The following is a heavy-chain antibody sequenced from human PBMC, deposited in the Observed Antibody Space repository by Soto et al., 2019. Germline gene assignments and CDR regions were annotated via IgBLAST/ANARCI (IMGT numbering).Heavy chain of an antibody. CDR3: AGGRIGYCSGGSCWTDAFDI. V-gene: IGHV3-66*01. CDR2: IFSGGST. J-gene: IGHJ3*02. D-gene: IGHD2-15*01. CDR1: GFTVSNNY. Sequence: GGSLRLSCAASGFTVSNNYMSWVRQAPGKGLEWVSVIFSGGSTNYVDSVKGRFTTSRDNSKNTLYLQMNSLRAEDTAVYYCAGGRIGYCSGGSCWTDAFDIWGQGTMVTVSS.